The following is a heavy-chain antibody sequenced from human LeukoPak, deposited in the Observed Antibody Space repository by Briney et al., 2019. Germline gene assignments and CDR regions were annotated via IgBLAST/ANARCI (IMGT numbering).Heavy chain of an antibody. Sequence: QAGGSLRLSCAASGFTFSDYYMSWIRQAPGQGLEWVSTISNSGDATFYADAVKGRFTISRDNSKNTLYLQMYSLRAEDTAIYYCAKAPPYTKYFDYWGQGTLLTVSS. J-gene: IGHJ4*02. D-gene: IGHD1-1*01. CDR3: AKAPPYTKYFDY. V-gene: IGHV3-23*01. CDR1: GFTFSDYY. CDR2: ISNSGDAT.